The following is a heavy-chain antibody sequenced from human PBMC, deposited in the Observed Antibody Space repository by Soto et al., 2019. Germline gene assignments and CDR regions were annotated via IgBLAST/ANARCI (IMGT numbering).Heavy chain of an antibody. V-gene: IGHV4-34*01. Sequence: PSETLSLTCAVYGGSFSGYYWSWIRQPPGKGLEWIGEINHSGSTNYNPSLKSRVTISVDTSKNQFSLKLSSVTAADTAVYYCASNRRAAGTDFDYWGQGTLVTVSS. CDR3: ASNRRAAGTDFDY. J-gene: IGHJ4*02. CDR1: GGSFSGYY. CDR2: INHSGST. D-gene: IGHD6-13*01.